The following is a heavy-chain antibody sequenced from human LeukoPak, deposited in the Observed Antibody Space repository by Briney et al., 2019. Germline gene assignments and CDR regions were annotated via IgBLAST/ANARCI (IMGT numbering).Heavy chain of an antibody. J-gene: IGHJ6*03. CDR3: ARQLSGSYYSYYYYYYMDV. CDR1: GYTFTSYG. Sequence: ASVKVSCKASGYTFTSYGISWVRQAPGQGLEWMGWISAYNGNTNYAQKLQGRVTMTTDTSTSTAYMELRSLRSDDTAVYYCARQLSGSYYSYYYYYYMDVWGKGTTVTVSS. CDR2: ISAYNGNT. D-gene: IGHD1-26*01. V-gene: IGHV1-18*01.